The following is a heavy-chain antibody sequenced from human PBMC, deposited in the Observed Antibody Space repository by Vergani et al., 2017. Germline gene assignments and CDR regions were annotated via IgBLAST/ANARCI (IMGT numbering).Heavy chain of an antibody. CDR3: ARGRDDFWXGSLSPYYYYYMDV. Sequence: QVQLQESGPGLVKPSETLPLTCTVSGGSISSYYWSWIRQPPGKGLEWIGYIYYSGSTNYNPSLKSRVTISVDTSKNQFSLKLSSVTAADTAVYYCARGRDDFWXGSLSPYYYYYMDVWGKGTTVTVSS. CDR2: IYYSGST. V-gene: IGHV4-59*01. D-gene: IGHD3-3*01. CDR1: GGSISSYY. J-gene: IGHJ6*03.